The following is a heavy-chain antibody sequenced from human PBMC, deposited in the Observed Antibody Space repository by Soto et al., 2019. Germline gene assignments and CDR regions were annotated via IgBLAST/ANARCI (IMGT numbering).Heavy chain of an antibody. CDR1: GYSLTELS. Sequence: ASVKVSCKLSGYSLTELSMHWVRQAPGKGPEWMGGFDPEDAETTYAQKFQGRVTMTEDTSTDTAYMELSSLRSEDTAMYYCATDPTRGYKWNYGGAFDMWGQGTMVTVSS. CDR2: FDPEDAET. J-gene: IGHJ3*02. D-gene: IGHD1-7*01. CDR3: ATDPTRGYKWNYGGAFDM. V-gene: IGHV1-24*01.